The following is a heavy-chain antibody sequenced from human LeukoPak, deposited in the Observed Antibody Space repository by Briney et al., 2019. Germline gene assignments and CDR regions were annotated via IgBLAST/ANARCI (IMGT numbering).Heavy chain of an antibody. V-gene: IGHV3-30-3*01. CDR3: ARCSGYGMDV. CDR1: GFTFSSYA. CDR2: MSFDGTHI. D-gene: IGHD3-10*02. Sequence: GGSLRLSWAASGFTFSSYAMHWVRQAPGKGLEWVAVMSFDGTHIYYADSVKGRFTISRDNSKNTLNLQMNSLRAEDTAVYYCARCSGYGMDVWGQGTTVTVSS. J-gene: IGHJ6*02.